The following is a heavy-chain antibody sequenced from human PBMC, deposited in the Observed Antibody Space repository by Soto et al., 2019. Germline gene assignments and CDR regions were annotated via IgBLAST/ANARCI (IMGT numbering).Heavy chain of an antibody. CDR2: VSHSGST. Sequence: QVQLLQWGAGLLKPSETLSLTCAVYGGSFSDYYWSWIRQTPEKGLEWIGEVSHSGSTTYNPSLKNRVTIAIHTSKNQFSLTLNSVTAADTAMYFCAREEPASRHHDYWGQGNLVTVSS. J-gene: IGHJ4*02. CDR1: GGSFSDYY. CDR3: AREEPASRHHDY. V-gene: IGHV4-34*02. D-gene: IGHD1-26*01.